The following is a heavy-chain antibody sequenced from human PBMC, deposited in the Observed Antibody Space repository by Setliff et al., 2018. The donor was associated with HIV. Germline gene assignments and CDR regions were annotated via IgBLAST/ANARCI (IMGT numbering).Heavy chain of an antibody. CDR3: AIDPFYYGSTDFYSEASDF. J-gene: IGHJ3*01. CDR2: CGRKGVTT. Sequence: GGSLRLSCAASGFAFDKFTMHWVRQRPGKGLEWVSLCGRKGVTTFYAKSVEGRFTISRDNRKKSLYLQLNSLRVEDTAVYYCAIDPFYYGSTDFYSEASDFWGLGTMVTVSS. V-gene: IGHV3-43*01. CDR1: GFAFDKFT. D-gene: IGHD3-22*01.